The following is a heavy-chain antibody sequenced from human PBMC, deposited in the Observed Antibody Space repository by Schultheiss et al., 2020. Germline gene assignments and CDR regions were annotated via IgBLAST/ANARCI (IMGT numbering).Heavy chain of an antibody. CDR3: AKDRAYGDESLWGPNIYHYYGMDD. D-gene: IGHD4-17*01. V-gene: IGHV3-23*01. J-gene: IGHJ6*02. Sequence: GGSLRLSCAASGFTFSNYAMSWVRQAPGKGLVWVSAISGSGGSTYNADSVKGRFTISRDNSKNTLYLQMNSLRAEDTALYYCAKDRAYGDESLWGPNIYHYYGMDDWGQGTTVTVSS. CDR1: GFTFSNYA. CDR2: ISGSGGST.